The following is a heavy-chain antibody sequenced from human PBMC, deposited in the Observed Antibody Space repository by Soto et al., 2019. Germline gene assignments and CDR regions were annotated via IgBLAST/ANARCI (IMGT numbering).Heavy chain of an antibody. J-gene: IGHJ5*02. Sequence: GGSLRLSCAASGFTFSDYYMSWIRQAPGKGLEWVSYISSSGSTIYYADSVKGRFTISRDNAKNSLYLQMNSLRAEDQAVNYCARETTGYCSGGSCYPQPTWFDPWGQGTLVTVSS. D-gene: IGHD2-15*01. CDR3: ARETTGYCSGGSCYPQPTWFDP. V-gene: IGHV3-11*01. CDR1: GFTFSDYY. CDR2: ISSSGSTI.